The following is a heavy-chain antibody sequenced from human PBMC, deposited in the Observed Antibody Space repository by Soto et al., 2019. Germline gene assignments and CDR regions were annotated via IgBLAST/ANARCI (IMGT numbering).Heavy chain of an antibody. J-gene: IGHJ4*02. CDR1: GYTFTNYG. D-gene: IGHD6-19*01. V-gene: IGHV1-3*05. Sequence: QVQLVQSGAEEKKTGASVKVACKASGYTFTNYGIYWVRQAPGQRLECMGGINAADGNTKYSEKFQGRVTITRDISASTVYMELSSLMSEDTAIYYCARDVSGWYYFDFWGQGTLVTVSS. CDR3: ARDVSGWYYFDF. CDR2: INAADGNT.